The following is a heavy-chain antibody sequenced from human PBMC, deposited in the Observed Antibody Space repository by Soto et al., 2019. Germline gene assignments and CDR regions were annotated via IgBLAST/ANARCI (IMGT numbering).Heavy chain of an antibody. CDR2: IYYSGST. V-gene: IGHV4-59*01. CDR1: GGSISIYY. J-gene: IGHJ4*02. Sequence: SETLSLTCTVSGGSISIYYWSWIRQPPGKGLEWIGYIYYSGSTNYDPSLKSRVTISVDTSKNQFSLKLSSVTAADTAVYYCARGAYGSGSYLFDYWGQGTLVTVSS. CDR3: ARGAYGSGSYLFDY. D-gene: IGHD3-10*01.